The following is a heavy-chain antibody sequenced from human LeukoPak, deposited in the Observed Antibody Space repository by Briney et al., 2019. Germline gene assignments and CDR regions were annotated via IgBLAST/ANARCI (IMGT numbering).Heavy chain of an antibody. CDR1: GYTCTSYY. V-gene: IGHV1-46*01. J-gene: IGHJ4*02. D-gene: IGHD3-16*01. Sequence: ASVKVSCKASGYTCTSYYMHCVRQATGQGLEWKVIINPSGGSTSYAQKFQGRDTITRDMSTSTVDMAVRSLRSEDTAVYFSARVGAGYWGQGSLVTVSS. CDR3: ARVGAGY. CDR2: INPSGGST.